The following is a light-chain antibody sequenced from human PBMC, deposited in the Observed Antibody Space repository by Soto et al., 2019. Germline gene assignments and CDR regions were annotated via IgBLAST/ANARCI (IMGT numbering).Light chain of an antibody. V-gene: IGKV3-20*01. CDR2: GAS. CDR1: QSVRSSY. J-gene: IGKJ4*01. Sequence: EIVLTQSPGTLSLSPGEGATLSCRASQSVRSSYLAWYQKRLGQPPKLLIYGASTRATGIPDRFSGSGSGTDFTLTISRLEPGDFAVYYWQQYSDSSLTFGGGTKVEIK. CDR3: QQYSDSSLT.